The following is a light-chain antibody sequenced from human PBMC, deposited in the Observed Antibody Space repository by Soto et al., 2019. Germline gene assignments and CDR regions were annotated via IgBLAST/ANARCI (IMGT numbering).Light chain of an antibody. J-gene: IGKJ4*01. V-gene: IGKV3-20*01. CDR1: QSVSSSY. Sequence: EIVLTQSRGTLSLSPGERATLSCRASQSVSSSYLVWYQQKPGQAPRLLIYGASSRATGIPDRFSGSECGTHFTFTISRLEPEDFAVYFCQQYYTSPLSFGGGTKVEIK. CDR3: QQYYTSPLS. CDR2: GAS.